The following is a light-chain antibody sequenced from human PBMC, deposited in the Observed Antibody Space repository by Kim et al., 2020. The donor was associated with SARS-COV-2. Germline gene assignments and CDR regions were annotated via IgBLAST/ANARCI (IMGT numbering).Light chain of an antibody. CDR2: GKN. CDR3: NSRVGNDNVV. J-gene: IGLJ2*01. CDR1: SLRSYY. Sequence: SSELTQDPAVSVALGQTVRITCQGDSLRSYYATWYQQKPGQAPILVIYGKNNRPSGIPDRFSGSSSGNTASLTITGPQAGAEADYYCNSRVGNDNVVFGG. V-gene: IGLV3-19*01.